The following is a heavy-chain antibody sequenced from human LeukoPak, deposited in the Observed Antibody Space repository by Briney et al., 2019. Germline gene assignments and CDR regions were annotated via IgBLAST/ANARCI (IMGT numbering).Heavy chain of an antibody. CDR2: ISSRGTTI. D-gene: IGHD5-24*01. V-gene: IGHV3-48*01. Sequence: GGSLRLSCAASGFTFSGYSMNWVRQAPGKGLEWVSYISSRGTTIYYADSVKGRFTISRDNSKNTLYLQMNSLRAEDTAVYYCAKDLFRDGYTRLDPWGQGTLVTVSS. J-gene: IGHJ5*02. CDR3: AKDLFRDGYTRLDP. CDR1: GFTFSGYS.